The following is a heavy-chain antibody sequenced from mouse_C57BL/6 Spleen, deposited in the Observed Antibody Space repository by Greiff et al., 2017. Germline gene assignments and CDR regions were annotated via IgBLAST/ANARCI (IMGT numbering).Heavy chain of an antibody. Sequence: EVQLVESGPELVKPGASVKMSCKASGYTFTDYNMHWVKQSHGKSLEWIGYINPNNGGTSYNQKFKGKATLTVNKSSSTAYMELRSLTSEDSAVYYCARERDYFDYWGQGTTLTVSS. CDR3: ARERDYFDY. CDR1: GYTFTDYN. CDR2: INPNNGGT. V-gene: IGHV1-22*01. J-gene: IGHJ2*01.